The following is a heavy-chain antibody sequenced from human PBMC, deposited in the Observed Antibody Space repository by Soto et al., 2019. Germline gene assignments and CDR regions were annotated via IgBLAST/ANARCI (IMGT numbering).Heavy chain of an antibody. V-gene: IGHV1-2*02. CDR1: GFTGYH. J-gene: IGHJ3*02. Sequence: QVQLVQSGAEVKRPGASVKVSCKASGFTGYHIHWVRQAPGQGLEWMGRINPHSGGTNYAQKFQGRVTMTRDPSISTVYMDLTRLKSDDTAVYFCALERQLNSPAEGFDNWGQGTVVTVSS. CDR2: INPHSGGT. D-gene: IGHD2-2*01. CDR3: ALERQLNSPAEGFDN.